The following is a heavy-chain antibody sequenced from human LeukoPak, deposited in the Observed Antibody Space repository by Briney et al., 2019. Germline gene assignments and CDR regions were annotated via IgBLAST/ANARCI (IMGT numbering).Heavy chain of an antibody. CDR2: INPSGGGT. J-gene: IGHJ5*02. CDR3: ARDGRDLGVHPYSWFDP. D-gene: IGHD1-26*01. V-gene: IGHV1-46*01. Sequence: ASVKVSCKASGYTFTRYYMHWVRQAPGQGLEWMGIINPSGGGTTYAQKFQGRVTMTRDTSTSIVYMELSSLRSEDTAVYYCARDGRDLGVHPYSWFDPWGQGTLVTVSS. CDR1: GYTFTRYY.